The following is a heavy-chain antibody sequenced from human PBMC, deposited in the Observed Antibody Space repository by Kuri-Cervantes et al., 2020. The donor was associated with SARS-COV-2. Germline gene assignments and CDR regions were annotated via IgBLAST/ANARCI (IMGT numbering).Heavy chain of an antibody. D-gene: IGHD2-15*01. V-gene: IGHV3-23*01. CDR2: ISGSGDTT. Sequence: GESLKISCAASGFTFSGHWIHWVRQAPGKGLVWVSRISGSGDTTYYADSVKGRFTISRDNSKNTLYLQMNSLIPEDTAVYYCAKDRVGGYWGQGTLVTVSS. CDR1: GFTFSGHW. J-gene: IGHJ4*02. CDR3: AKDRVGGY.